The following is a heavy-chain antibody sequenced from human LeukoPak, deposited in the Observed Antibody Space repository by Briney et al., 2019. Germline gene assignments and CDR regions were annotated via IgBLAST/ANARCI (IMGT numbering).Heavy chain of an antibody. CDR1: GGSFSGYY. CDR3: ARGRIINMVRGVIGLDP. Sequence: SETLSLTCAVYGGSFSGYYWSWIRQPPGKGLEWIGEINHSGSTNYNPSLKSRVTISVDPSKNQFSLKLSSVTAADTAVYYCARGRIINMVRGVIGLDPWGQGTLVTVSS. D-gene: IGHD3-10*01. V-gene: IGHV4-34*01. J-gene: IGHJ5*02. CDR2: INHSGST.